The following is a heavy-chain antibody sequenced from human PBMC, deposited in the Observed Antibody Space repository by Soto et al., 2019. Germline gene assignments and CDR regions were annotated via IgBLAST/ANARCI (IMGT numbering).Heavy chain of an antibody. V-gene: IGHV1-69*01. CDR1: GGTFSSYA. D-gene: IGHD3-3*01. CDR3: AERDTIFGVLISDAVER. J-gene: IGHJ3*02. CDR2: IIPIFGTA. Sequence: QVQLVQSGAEVKKPGSSVKVSCKASGGTFSSYAISWVRQAPGQGLEWMGGIIPIFGTANYAQKFQGRGTMSAEDSTRTANMELSSLRSWNTAVEYYAERDTIFGVLISDAVERWGQARIVSAYS.